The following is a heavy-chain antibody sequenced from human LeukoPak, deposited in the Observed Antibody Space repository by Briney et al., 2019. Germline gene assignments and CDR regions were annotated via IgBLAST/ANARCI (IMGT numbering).Heavy chain of an antibody. CDR3: AREGIAVADTYYYYYMDV. V-gene: IGHV4-59*12. CDR2: IYYSGST. D-gene: IGHD6-19*01. Sequence: SETLSLTCTVSGGSISSYYWSWIRQPPGKGLEWIGYIYYSGSTNYSPSFKSRVTISLDTTENQFSLRVRSVTAADTAIYYCAREGIAVADTYYYYYMDVWGKGTWVTVSS. J-gene: IGHJ6*03. CDR1: GGSISSYY.